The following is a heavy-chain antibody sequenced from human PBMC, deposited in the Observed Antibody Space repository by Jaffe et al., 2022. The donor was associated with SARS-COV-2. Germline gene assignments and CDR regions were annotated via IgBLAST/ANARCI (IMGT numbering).Heavy chain of an antibody. CDR1: GYTFTSYY. V-gene: IGHV1-46*01. CDR3: ARSQGIYYDSSGYYYQYFQH. CDR2: INPSGGST. Sequence: QVQLVQSGAEVKKPGASVKVSCKASGYTFTSYYMHWVRQAPGQGLEWMGIINPSGGSTSYAQKFQGRVTMTRDTSTSTVYMELSSLRSEDTAVYYCARSQGIYYDSSGYYYQYFQHWGQGTLVTVSS. J-gene: IGHJ1*01. D-gene: IGHD3-22*01.